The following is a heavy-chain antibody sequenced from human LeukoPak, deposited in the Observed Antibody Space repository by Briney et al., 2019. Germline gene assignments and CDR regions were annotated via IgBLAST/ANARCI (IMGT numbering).Heavy chain of an antibody. V-gene: IGHV3-66*01. CDR1: GFIVSSNY. CDR3: ARDRSGTGWFDP. J-gene: IGHJ5*02. Sequence: SGGSLRLSCAASGFIVSSNYMTWVRQAPGKGLEWVSVIYSGGKIYYADSVKGRFTISRDNSKNTLDLQMNSLRAEDTAVYYCARDRSGTGWFDPWGQGTLVTVSS. D-gene: IGHD2-8*02. CDR2: IYSGGKI.